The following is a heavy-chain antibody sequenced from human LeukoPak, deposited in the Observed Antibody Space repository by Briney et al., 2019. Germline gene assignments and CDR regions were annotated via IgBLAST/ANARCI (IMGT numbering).Heavy chain of an antibody. CDR3: ARSAYYYDSSGYHLYWYFDL. D-gene: IGHD3-22*01. CDR2: IYHSGST. Sequence: SETLSLTCAVSGGSISSSNWWSWVRQPPGKGLEWIGEIYHSGSTNYNPSLKSRVTISVDTSKNQFSLKLSSVTAADTAVYYCARSAYYYDSSGYHLYWYFDLWGRGTLVTVSS. CDR1: GGSISSSNW. J-gene: IGHJ2*01. V-gene: IGHV4-4*02.